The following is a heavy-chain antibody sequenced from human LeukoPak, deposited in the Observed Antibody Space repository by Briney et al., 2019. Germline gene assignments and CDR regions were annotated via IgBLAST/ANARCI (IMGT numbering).Heavy chain of an antibody. D-gene: IGHD5-18*01. V-gene: IGHV3-30-3*01. CDR1: GFTFSSYW. CDR3: ARGRGYSYGLVDY. J-gene: IGHJ4*02. Sequence: GGSLRLSCAASGFTFSSYWMTWVRQAPGKGLEWVAVISYDGSNKYYADSMKGRFTISRDNSKNTLYLQMNSLRAEDTAVYYCARGRGYSYGLVDYWGQGTLVTVSS. CDR2: ISYDGSNK.